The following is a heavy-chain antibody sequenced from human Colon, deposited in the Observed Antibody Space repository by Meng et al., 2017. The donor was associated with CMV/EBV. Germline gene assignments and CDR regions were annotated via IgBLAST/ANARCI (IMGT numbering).Heavy chain of an antibody. D-gene: IGHD2-2*01. J-gene: IGHJ6*02. V-gene: IGHV3-30*02. Sequence: GESLKISCAASGFTFSDHGMHWVRQAPGKGLEWVAFIRRDGSNKYYADSVKGRFTISRVNSKNTLYLQMNSLRAEDTAVYYCAKNLGGCSSTSCYARDYYYGMDVWGQGTTVTVSS. CDR2: IRRDGSNK. CDR1: GFTFSDHG. CDR3: AKNLGGCSSTSCYARDYYYGMDV.